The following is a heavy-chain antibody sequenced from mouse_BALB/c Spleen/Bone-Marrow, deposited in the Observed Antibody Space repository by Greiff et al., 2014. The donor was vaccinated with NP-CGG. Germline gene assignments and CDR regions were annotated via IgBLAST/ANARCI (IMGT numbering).Heavy chain of an antibody. J-gene: IGHJ1*01. V-gene: IGHV5-9-3*01. CDR2: ISSGGSYT. Sequence: EVKLMESGGGLVKPGGSLKLSCAASGSTFSSYAMSWVRQTPEKRLEWVATISSGGSYTYYADSVKGRLTISRDTAKNTLYLQMSSLRSEDTAIYYCARQDYYGSSPHWYFDVWGAGTTVTVSS. CDR1: GSTFSSYA. CDR3: ARQDYYGSSPHWYFDV. D-gene: IGHD1-1*01.